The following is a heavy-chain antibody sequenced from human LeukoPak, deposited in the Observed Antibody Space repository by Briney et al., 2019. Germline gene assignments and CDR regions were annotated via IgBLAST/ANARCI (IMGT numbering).Heavy chain of an antibody. V-gene: IGHV4-39*07. CDR2: IYYSGST. J-gene: IGHJ4*02. CDR3: ARDGGDYELFFDY. CDR1: GGSISSGDYY. Sequence: SETLSLTCTVSGGSISSGDYYWGWIRQPPGKGLEWIGSIYYSGSTYYNPSLKSRVTISVDTSKNQFSLKLSSVTAADTAVYYCARDGGDYELFFDYWGQGTLVTVSS. D-gene: IGHD4-17*01.